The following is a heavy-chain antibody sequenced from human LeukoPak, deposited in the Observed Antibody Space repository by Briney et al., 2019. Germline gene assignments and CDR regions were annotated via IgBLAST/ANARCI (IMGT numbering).Heavy chain of an antibody. CDR1: GFTFNSYA. D-gene: IGHD2-15*01. V-gene: IGHV3-30-3*01. J-gene: IGHJ4*02. CDR2: ISYDGSIN. Sequence: GGSLRLSCAASGFTFNSYALHWVRQAPGKGLEWVAVISYDGSINFYAASVKGRFTISRDNSKNTLYLQMNSLRAEDSALYFCARDRRYCGGGSCYFDYFFVYWGQGTLVTVSS. CDR3: ARDRRYCGGGSCYFDYFFVY.